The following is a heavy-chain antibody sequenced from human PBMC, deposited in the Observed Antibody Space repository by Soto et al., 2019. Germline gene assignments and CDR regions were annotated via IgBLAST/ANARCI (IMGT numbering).Heavy chain of an antibody. Sequence: PGGSLRLSCAASGFTFSSCAMGWVRQAPGKGLEWVSDIIDSGGSTYYADSVKGRFTISRDNSKSTLFLQMNSLRAEDTAVYYCAKISISKFNGYCDFWGQGTLVTVSS. CDR3: AKISISKFNGYCDF. V-gene: IGHV3-23*01. CDR1: GFTFSSCA. CDR2: IIDSGGST. D-gene: IGHD2-8*01. J-gene: IGHJ4*02.